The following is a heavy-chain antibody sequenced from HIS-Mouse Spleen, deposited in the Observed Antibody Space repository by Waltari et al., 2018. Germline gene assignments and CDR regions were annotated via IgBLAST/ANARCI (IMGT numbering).Heavy chain of an antibody. V-gene: IGHV1-8*01. D-gene: IGHD2-15*01. CDR3: ARWEYCSGGSCQSAFDI. CDR2: RNPNSGNT. J-gene: IGHJ3*02. CDR1: GYTFTSYD. Sequence: QVQLVQSGAEVKKPGASVKVSCKASGYTFTSYDINWVRQATGQGLEWMGLRNPNSGNTGYAQKFQGRVTMTRNTSISTAYMELSSLRSEDTAVYYCARWEYCSGGSCQSAFDIWGQGTMVTVSS.